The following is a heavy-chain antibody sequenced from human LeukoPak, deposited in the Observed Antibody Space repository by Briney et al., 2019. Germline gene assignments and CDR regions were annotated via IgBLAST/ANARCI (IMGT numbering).Heavy chain of an antibody. CDR3: AREVSSAPGDP. V-gene: IGHV4-61*01. CDR1: GGSVSSGSYY. J-gene: IGHJ5*02. Sequence: SETLSLTCTVSGGSVSSGSYYWSWIRQPPGKGLEWIGYTYYSGSTNYNPSLKSRVTISVDTSKNQFSLQLRSVTATDTALYYCAREVSSAPGDPWGRGILVTVSS. CDR2: TYYSGST. D-gene: IGHD6-6*01.